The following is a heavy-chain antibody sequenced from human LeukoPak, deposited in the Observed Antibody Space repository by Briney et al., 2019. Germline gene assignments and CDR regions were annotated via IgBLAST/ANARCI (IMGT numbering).Heavy chain of an antibody. J-gene: IGHJ4*02. CDR2: INSDGSTT. CDR1: GFTFSAYA. CDR3: ASDRDSGSYRDDY. D-gene: IGHD1-26*01. Sequence: GGSLRLSCAASGFTFSAYAMHWVRQAPGKGLVWVSRINSDGSTTTYADSVKGRFTISRDNANNTLYLQMSILRAEHTAVYCCASDRDSGSYRDDYRWQGAMVTVSS. V-gene: IGHV3-74*01.